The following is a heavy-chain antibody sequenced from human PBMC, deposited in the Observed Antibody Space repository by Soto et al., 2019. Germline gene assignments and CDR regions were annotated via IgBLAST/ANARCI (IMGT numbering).Heavy chain of an antibody. CDR3: ATYITSTAKEVNYHYYGMDV. D-gene: IGHD1-20*01. J-gene: IGHJ6*02. V-gene: IGHV1-8*01. Sequence: ASVKVSCKASGYTFTSYDINWVRQATGQGLEWMGGMNPISGNTGYAQKFQGRVTMTRNESTSTAYMELSSLRSEDTAVYYCATYITSTAKEVNYHYYGMDVWGQGTTVTVSS. CDR1: GYTFTSYD. CDR2: MNPISGNT.